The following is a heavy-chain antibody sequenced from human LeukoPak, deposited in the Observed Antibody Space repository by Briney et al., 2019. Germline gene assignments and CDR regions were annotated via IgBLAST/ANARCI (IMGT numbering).Heavy chain of an antibody. Sequence: PGGSLRLSCAASGFTFSSYGMHWVRQAPGKGLEWVAVISYDGSNKYYADSVKGRFTISRDNSKNTLYLQMNSLRAEDTAVYYCAIKESTYYDFWSGYYRGVLDYWGQGTLVTVSS. CDR1: GFTFSSYG. J-gene: IGHJ4*02. CDR2: ISYDGSNK. D-gene: IGHD3-3*01. V-gene: IGHV3-30*03. CDR3: AIKESTYYDFWSGYYRGVLDY.